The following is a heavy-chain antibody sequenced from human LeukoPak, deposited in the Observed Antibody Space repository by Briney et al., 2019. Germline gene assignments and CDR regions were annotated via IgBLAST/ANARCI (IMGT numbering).Heavy chain of an antibody. Sequence: GGSLRLSCAASGFAFETYWMHWVRQAPGKGLEWVSCINGYGSITNYADSVKGRFTISRDNAKNTLYLQMNSLRVEDTAVYYCARDDPTVTTGPPVGSWGQGTLVTVSS. D-gene: IGHD4-17*01. CDR3: ARDDPTVTTGPPVGS. CDR2: INGYGSIT. V-gene: IGHV3-74*01. CDR1: GFAFETYW. J-gene: IGHJ4*02.